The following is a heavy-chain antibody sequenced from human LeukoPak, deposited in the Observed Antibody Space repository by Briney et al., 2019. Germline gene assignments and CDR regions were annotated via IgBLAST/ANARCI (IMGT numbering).Heavy chain of an antibody. CDR1: GFTFSSYA. Sequence: PGGSLRLSCAASGFTFSSYAMSWVRQAPGKGLEWVSAISGSGGSTYYADSVKGRFTISRDNSKNTLYLQMNSLRAEDTAVYYCARDPPGRPYSSSSYGWGQGTLVTVSS. CDR2: ISGSGGST. CDR3: ARDPPGRPYSSSSYG. D-gene: IGHD6-6*01. V-gene: IGHV3-23*01. J-gene: IGHJ4*02.